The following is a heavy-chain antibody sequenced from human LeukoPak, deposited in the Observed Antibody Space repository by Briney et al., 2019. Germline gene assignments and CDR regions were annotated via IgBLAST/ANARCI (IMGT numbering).Heavy chain of an antibody. V-gene: IGHV1-2*02. CDR2: INPNSGGT. Sequence: GASVKVSCKASGYTFTKDGISWVRQAPGQGLEWMGWINPNSGGTNYAQKFQGRVTMTRDTSISTAYMELSSLRSEDTAVYYCARGGPTPWLRFKSGVDPWGQGTLVTVSS. D-gene: IGHD5-12*01. CDR3: ARGGPTPWLRFKSGVDP. J-gene: IGHJ5*02. CDR1: GYTFTKDG.